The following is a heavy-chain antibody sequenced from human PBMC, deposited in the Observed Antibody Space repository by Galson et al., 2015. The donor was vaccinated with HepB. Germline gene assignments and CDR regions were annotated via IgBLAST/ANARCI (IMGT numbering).Heavy chain of an antibody. CDR1: GFTFSDAW. D-gene: IGHD2-21*01. CDR3: TAIRQIGY. V-gene: IGHV3-15*01. J-gene: IGHJ4*02. CDR2: IISKTAGGTT. Sequence: SLRLSCAASGFTFSDAWMNWVRQAPGKGLEWVGRIISKTAGGTTDYAPPVRGRFTISRDDSKNTLYLQVNSLTTEDTAVYYCTAIRQIGYWGQGTMVTVSS.